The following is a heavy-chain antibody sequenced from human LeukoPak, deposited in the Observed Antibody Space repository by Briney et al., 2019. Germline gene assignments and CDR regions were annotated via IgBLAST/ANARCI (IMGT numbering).Heavy chain of an antibody. V-gene: IGHV4-4*07. CDR3: ARGGGAGDYSFSGPKNY. J-gene: IGHJ4*02. D-gene: IGHD4-17*01. CDR1: GGSISNYY. Sequence: SETLSLTCTVSGGSISNYYWSWLRQPPGKALEWIGRVYTNGITAYNPSLKSRVTISLDTSKNHFSLKLSSVIAADTAVYYCARGGGAGDYSFSGPKNYWGQGTLVTVSS. CDR2: VYTNGIT.